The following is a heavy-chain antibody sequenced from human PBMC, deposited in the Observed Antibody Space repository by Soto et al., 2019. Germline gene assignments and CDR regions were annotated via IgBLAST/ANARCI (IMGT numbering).Heavy chain of an antibody. J-gene: IGHJ6*02. Sequence: ASVKVSCKASGCTFSSYAISWVRQAPGQGLEWMGGIIPIFGTANYAQKFQGRVTITADESTSTAYMELSSLRSEDTAVYYCARDRNIVATIYNYYGMEVWGQGTTVIVSS. CDR2: IIPIFGTA. V-gene: IGHV1-69*13. CDR3: ARDRNIVATIYNYYGMEV. D-gene: IGHD5-12*01. CDR1: GCTFSSYA.